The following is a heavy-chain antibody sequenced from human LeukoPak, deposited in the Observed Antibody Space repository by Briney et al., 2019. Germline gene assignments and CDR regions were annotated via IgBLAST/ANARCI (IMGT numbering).Heavy chain of an antibody. V-gene: IGHV3-48*01. CDR1: GFTFSSYS. Sequence: GGSLRLSCAASGFTFSSYSMNWVRQAPGKGLEWVSYISSSSSTIYYADSVKGRFTISRDNAKNTLYLQMNSLRAEDTAVYYCAKDYGGSGSYYPWFDPWGQGTLVTVSS. CDR3: AKDYGGSGSYYPWFDP. D-gene: IGHD3-10*01. CDR2: ISSSSSTI. J-gene: IGHJ5*02.